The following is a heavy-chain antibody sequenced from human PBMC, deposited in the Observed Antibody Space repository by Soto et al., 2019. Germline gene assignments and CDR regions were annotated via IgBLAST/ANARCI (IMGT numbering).Heavy chain of an antibody. CDR2: ISGSGGST. CDR3: AKDLYYDSSGYYEAPDAFDI. D-gene: IGHD3-22*01. J-gene: IGHJ3*02. V-gene: IGHV3-23*01. Sequence: LRLSCAASGFTFSSYAMSWVRQAPGKGLEWVSAISGSGGSTYYADSVKGRFTISRDNSKNTLYLQMNSLRAEDTAVYYCAKDLYYDSSGYYEAPDAFDIWGQGTMVTVSS. CDR1: GFTFSSYA.